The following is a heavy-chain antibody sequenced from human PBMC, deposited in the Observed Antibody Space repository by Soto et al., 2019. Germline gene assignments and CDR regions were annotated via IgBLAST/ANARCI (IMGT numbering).Heavy chain of an antibody. CDR2: IIPIFGTA. J-gene: IGHJ4*02. Sequence: SVKVSCKASGGTFSSYAISWVRQAPGQGLEWMGGIIPIFGTANYAQKFQGRVTITADESTSTAYMELSSLRSEDTAVYYCARPMVRGVIKPFYYWGQGTMVTVSS. V-gene: IGHV1-69*13. CDR3: ARPMVRGVIKPFYY. CDR1: GGTFSSYA. D-gene: IGHD3-10*01.